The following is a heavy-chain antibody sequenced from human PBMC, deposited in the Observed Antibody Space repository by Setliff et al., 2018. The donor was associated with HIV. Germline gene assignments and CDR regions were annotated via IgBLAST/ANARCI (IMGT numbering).Heavy chain of an antibody. Sequence: SETLSLTCTVSGGSISSGGYYWIWIRQHPGKGLEWIGYIYYSGSTNYNPSLKSLVTISADTSEHQFSLKLSSVTAADRAVYYCARGGVAASDIWGQGTMVTVSS. CDR1: GGSISSGGYY. J-gene: IGHJ3*02. D-gene: IGHD6-13*01. V-gene: IGHV4-31*01. CDR2: IYYSGST. CDR3: ARGGVAASDI.